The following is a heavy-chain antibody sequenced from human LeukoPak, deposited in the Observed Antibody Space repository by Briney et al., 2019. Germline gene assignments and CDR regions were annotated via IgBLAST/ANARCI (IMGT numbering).Heavy chain of an antibody. D-gene: IGHD6-19*01. J-gene: IGHJ6*03. CDR1: GFTFSSYS. V-gene: IGHV3-21*01. Sequence: GGSLRLSCAASGFTFSSYSMNWVRQAPGKGLEWVSSISSSSSYIYYADSVKGRFTISRDNSKNTLYLQMNSLRAEDTAVYYCAKDAAYSSGWYHYYYYMDVWGKGTTVTISS. CDR2: ISSSSSYI. CDR3: AKDAAYSSGWYHYYYYMDV.